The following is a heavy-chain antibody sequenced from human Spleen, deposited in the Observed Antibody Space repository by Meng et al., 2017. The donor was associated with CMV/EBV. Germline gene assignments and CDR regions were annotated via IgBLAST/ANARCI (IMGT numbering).Heavy chain of an antibody. V-gene: IGHV2-5*02. J-gene: IGHJ4*02. D-gene: IGHD3-22*01. CDR2: IYWDDDK. CDR1: GFSLSTSGVG. CDR3: ALTYYYDSSGYYYGY. Sequence: TLKDSGPSLVQPTQPLTLTCTFSGFSLSTSGVGVGWIRQPPGKALEWLALIYWDDDKRYSPSLKSRLTITKDTSKNQVVLTMTNMDPVDTATYYCALTYYYDSSGYYYGYWGQGTLVTVSS.